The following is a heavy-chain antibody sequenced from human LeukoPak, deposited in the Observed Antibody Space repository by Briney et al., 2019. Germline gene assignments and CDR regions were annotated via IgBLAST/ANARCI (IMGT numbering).Heavy chain of an antibody. J-gene: IGHJ6*04. CDR1: GFAFSNDW. CDR2: IKGDGSKI. V-gene: IGHV3-7*01. CDR3: ARDGSWTKMDV. D-gene: IGHD3-10*01. Sequence: GGSLRLSCAASGFAFSNDWMAWVRQAPGKGLEWVANIKGDGSKIKYVDSVRGRFTISRDNAKNSLYLQMNSLRAEDTAVYYCARDGSWTKMDVWGKGTTVTVSS.